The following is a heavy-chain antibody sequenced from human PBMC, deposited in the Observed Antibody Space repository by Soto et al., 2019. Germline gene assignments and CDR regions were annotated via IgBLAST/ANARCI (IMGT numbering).Heavy chain of an antibody. J-gene: IGHJ4*02. D-gene: IGHD3-16*01. CDR1: GGSISSYY. CDR2: IYYSGST. V-gene: IGHV4-59*01. CDR3: ARRYGGNFDY. Sequence: SETLSLTCTVSGGSISSYYWSWIRQPPGKGLEWIGYIYYSGSTNYSPSLKSRVTISVDTSKNQFSLKLSSVTAADTAVYYWARRYGGNFDYWGQGTLVTVSS.